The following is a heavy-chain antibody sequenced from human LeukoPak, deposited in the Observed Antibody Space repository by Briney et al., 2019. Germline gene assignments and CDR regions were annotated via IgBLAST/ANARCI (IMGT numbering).Heavy chain of an antibody. Sequence: GGSLRLSCSASGFTFSSYEMNWVRQAPGKGLEWVSYISSGGVTIYYADSVKGRFTVSRDNTRNSLFLQMSSLRAEDAAVYYCARVSGSSWYYDYWGQGTLVTVSS. CDR3: ARVSGSSWYYDY. CDR1: GFTFSSYE. J-gene: IGHJ4*02. D-gene: IGHD6-13*01. V-gene: IGHV3-48*03. CDR2: ISSGGVTI.